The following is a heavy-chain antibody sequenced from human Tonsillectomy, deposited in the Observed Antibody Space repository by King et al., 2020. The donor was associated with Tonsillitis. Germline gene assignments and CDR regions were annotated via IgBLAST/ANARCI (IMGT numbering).Heavy chain of an antibody. CDR2: ISSSSSYI. J-gene: IGHJ5*02. CDR1: GFTFSSYS. CDR3: ARSTSGSYSYSWFDP. D-gene: IGHD1-26*01. V-gene: IGHV3-21*01. Sequence: QLVQSGGGLVKPGGSLRLSCAASGFTFSSYSMNWVRQAPGKGLEWVSSISSSSSYIYYADSVKGRFTISRDNAKNSLYLQMNSLRAEDTAVYYCARSTSGSYSYSWFDPWGQGTLVTVSS.